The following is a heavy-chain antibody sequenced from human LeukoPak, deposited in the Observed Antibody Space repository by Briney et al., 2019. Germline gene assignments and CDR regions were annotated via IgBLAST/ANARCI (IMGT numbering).Heavy chain of an antibody. Sequence: PSETLSLTCAVYGGSFSGYYWSWIRQPPGKGLEWIGEINHSGSTNYNPSLKSRVTISVDTSKNQFSLKLSSVTAADTAVYYCARRALRYQLLGGWFDPWGQGTLVTVSS. CDR3: ARRALRYQLLGGWFDP. V-gene: IGHV4-34*01. CDR1: GGSFSGYY. J-gene: IGHJ5*02. CDR2: INHSGST. D-gene: IGHD2-2*01.